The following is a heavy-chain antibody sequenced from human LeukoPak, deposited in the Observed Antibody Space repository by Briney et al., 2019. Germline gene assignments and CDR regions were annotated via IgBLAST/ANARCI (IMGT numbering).Heavy chain of an antibody. V-gene: IGHV5-51*01. Sequence: PGESLKISCKGSGYIFTGYWIGWVRQMPGKGLELMGIIYPGDSDTRYSPSFEGQVTISADRSISTAFLQWSRLQASDTAIYYCARLLGGGPAATPFDYWGQGTLLAVSS. CDR2: IYPGDSDT. CDR1: GYIFTGYW. CDR3: ARLLGGGPAATPFDY. D-gene: IGHD2-2*01. J-gene: IGHJ4*02.